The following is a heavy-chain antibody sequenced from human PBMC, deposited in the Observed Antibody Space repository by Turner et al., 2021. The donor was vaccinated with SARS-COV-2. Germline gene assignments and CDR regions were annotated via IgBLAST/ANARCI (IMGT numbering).Heavy chain of an antibody. V-gene: IGHV1-69*04. CDR3: AGDPPEFGESAGPLDI. Sequence: QVQLVHSGAEVRKPGSQVKVPCKASGSTFSSYTISWVRQAPGQGLEWMGRIIPILCIANYAQKCQGRVTITADKSTSTAYMELSSLRSEDTAVYYCAGDPPEFGESAGPLDIWGQGTMVTVSS. D-gene: IGHD3-10*01. J-gene: IGHJ3*02. CDR1: GSTFSSYT. CDR2: IIPILCIA.